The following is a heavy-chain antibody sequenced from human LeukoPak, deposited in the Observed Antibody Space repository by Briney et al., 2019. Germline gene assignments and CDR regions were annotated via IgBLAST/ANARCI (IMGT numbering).Heavy chain of an antibody. J-gene: IGHJ2*01. CDR2: ISSSSSYI. CDR3: ARVNEQTGDWYFDL. D-gene: IGHD3-10*01. Sequence: PGGSLRLSCAASGFTFSSYSMNWVRQAPGKGLEWVSSISSSSSYIYYADSVKGRFTISRDNAKNSLYLQMNSLRAEDTAVYYCARVNEQTGDWYFDLWGRGTLVTVSS. CDR1: GFTFSSYS. V-gene: IGHV3-21*01.